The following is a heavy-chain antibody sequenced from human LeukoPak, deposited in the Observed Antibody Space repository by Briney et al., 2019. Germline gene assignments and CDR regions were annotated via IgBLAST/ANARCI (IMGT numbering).Heavy chain of an antibody. Sequence: KTSETLSLTCAVYGGSFSGYYWSWIRQPPGKGLEWIGEINHSGSTNYNPSLKSRVTISVDTSKNQFSLKLSSVTAADTAVYYCARRGDILVRYYFDYWGQGTLVTVSS. D-gene: IGHD3-9*01. J-gene: IGHJ4*02. CDR2: INHSGST. CDR3: ARRGDILVRYYFDY. CDR1: GGSFSGYY. V-gene: IGHV4-34*01.